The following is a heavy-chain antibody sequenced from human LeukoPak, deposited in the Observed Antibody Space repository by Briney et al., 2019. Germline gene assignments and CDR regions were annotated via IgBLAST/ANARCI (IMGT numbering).Heavy chain of an antibody. D-gene: IGHD2-2*01. Sequence: SETLSLTCAVYGGSFSGYYWSWIRQPPGKGLEWIGEINHSGSTNYNPSLKSRVTISVDTSKNQFSLKLSSVTAADTAVYYCARVSTSVDYWGQGTLVTVSS. CDR3: ARVSTSVDY. V-gene: IGHV4-34*01. J-gene: IGHJ4*02. CDR1: GGSFSGYY. CDR2: INHSGST.